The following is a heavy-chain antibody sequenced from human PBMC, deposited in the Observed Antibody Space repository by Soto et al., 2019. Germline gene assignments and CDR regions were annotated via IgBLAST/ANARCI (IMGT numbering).Heavy chain of an antibody. Sequence: EVQLLESGGGLGQPGGSLRLSCAASGFTFSSYVMSWVRQARGKGLEWVSANSGSGGSTYYADSVKGRFTISRDNSKNTLYQQMNSLKAEETAVYYCAKATTVGSGSYQNIYYYYYGMDVWGQWTTVTVSS. V-gene: IGHV3-23*01. CDR3: AKATTVGSGSYQNIYYYYYGMDV. D-gene: IGHD3-10*01. J-gene: IGHJ6*02. CDR1: GFTFSSYV. CDR2: NSGSGGST.